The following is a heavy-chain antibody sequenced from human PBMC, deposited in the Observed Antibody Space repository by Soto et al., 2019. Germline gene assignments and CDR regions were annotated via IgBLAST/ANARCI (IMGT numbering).Heavy chain of an antibody. D-gene: IGHD3-10*01. V-gene: IGHV4-31*03. CDR3: ARARVLLWFGELSTDAFDI. CDR1: GGSISSGGYY. Sequence: QVQLQESGPGLVKPSQTLSLTCTVSGGSISSGGYYWSWIRQHPGKGLEWIGYIYYSGRTYYNPSLKNRVTISVDTSKNQFSLKLSSVTTADTAVYYCARARVLLWFGELSTDAFDIWGQGTMVTVSS. CDR2: IYYSGRT. J-gene: IGHJ3*02.